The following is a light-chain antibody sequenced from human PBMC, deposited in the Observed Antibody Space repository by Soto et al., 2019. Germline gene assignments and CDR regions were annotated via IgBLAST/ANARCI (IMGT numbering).Light chain of an antibody. Sequence: EIVLTQSPGTLSLSPGERATLSCRASQSVDSSYLAWYQQKPGQAPRLLIYNASTRATGIPDRFSGSGSGTDFTLNISRLEPEDFAVYYCQQYGSSPWTFGQGTKVEI. CDR1: QSVDSSY. CDR2: NAS. J-gene: IGKJ1*01. CDR3: QQYGSSPWT. V-gene: IGKV3-20*01.